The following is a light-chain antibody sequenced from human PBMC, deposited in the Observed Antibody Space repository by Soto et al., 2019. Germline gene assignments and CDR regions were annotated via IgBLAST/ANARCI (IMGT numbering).Light chain of an antibody. J-gene: IGLJ2*01. Sequence: SYELTQPPSLSVSPGQTARITCSGDVLAKLHGYWYQQRPGQAPVLVMYKDTERPSGIPERFSGSSSGTTVTLTISGVQAEDEADYFCQSVDSVGTNYVVFGGGTKLTVL. CDR2: KDT. V-gene: IGLV3-25*03. CDR1: VLAKLH. CDR3: QSVDSVGTNYVV.